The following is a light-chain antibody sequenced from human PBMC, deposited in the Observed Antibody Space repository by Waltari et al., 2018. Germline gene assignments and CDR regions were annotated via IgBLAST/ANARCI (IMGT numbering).Light chain of an antibody. V-gene: IGKV1-33*01. CDR2: DAS. CDR3: QQYDNRPPIT. Sequence: DIQMTQSPSSLSASVGDRVTITCQASQDISNSLNWYQQKPGKAPKLLIYDASNLETGVPSRFSGSGAGTDFTFTISSLQPEDIATYYCQQYDNRPPITFGPGTKVDIK. J-gene: IGKJ3*01. CDR1: QDISNS.